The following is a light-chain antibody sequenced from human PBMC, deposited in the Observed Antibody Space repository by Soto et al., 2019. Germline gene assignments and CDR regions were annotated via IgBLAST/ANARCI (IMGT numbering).Light chain of an antibody. CDR2: GAS. Sequence: EIVLTQPPGTLSLSPGERATLYCRARQNVGSNLAWYQQKPGQAPRLLIYGASNRATGIPDRFSGSGSGTEFTLTISSLQSEDFAVYYCQQYNNWRKTFGQGTKVDIK. CDR1: QNVGSN. CDR3: QQYNNWRKT. V-gene: IGKV3D-15*01. J-gene: IGKJ1*01.